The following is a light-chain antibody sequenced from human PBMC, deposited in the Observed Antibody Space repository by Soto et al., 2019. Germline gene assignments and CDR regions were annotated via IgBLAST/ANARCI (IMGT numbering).Light chain of an antibody. Sequence: TGSPLSLPVTPGEPAAICVRSRRSLRHSNGYNYLDWYLQKPGKSPQLLIYLGSNRASGVPDRFSGSGPGTDFPLKISRVEPEDVGFSYSMPALKTPRTFAQGPRVAIK. CDR2: LGS. V-gene: IGKV2-28*01. CDR3: MPALKTPRT. J-gene: IGKJ1*01. CDR1: RSLRHSNGYNY.